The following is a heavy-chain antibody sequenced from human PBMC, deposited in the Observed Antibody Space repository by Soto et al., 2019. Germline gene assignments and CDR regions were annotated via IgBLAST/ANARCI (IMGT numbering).Heavy chain of an antibody. Sequence: QVQLVQSGAEVREPGASVKVSCKASGYSFTTYYIHWVRQAPGQGLEWMGVISPNPGSTSYAERFQDRVTMTRDTSTSTVYMELSSPRSEDTAIYYRARSRVGYCSGVTCYLNAFDVWGQGTMVTVSS. CDR1: GYSFTTYY. CDR3: ARSRVGYCSGVTCYLNAFDV. V-gene: IGHV1-46*01. D-gene: IGHD2-15*01. J-gene: IGHJ3*01. CDR2: ISPNPGST.